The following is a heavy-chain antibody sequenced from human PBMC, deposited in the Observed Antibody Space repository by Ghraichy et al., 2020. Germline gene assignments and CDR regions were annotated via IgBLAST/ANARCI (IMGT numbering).Heavy chain of an antibody. CDR2: INHSGST. Sequence: SETLSLTCAVYGGSFSGYYWSWIRQPPGKGLEWIGEINHSGSTNYNPSLKSRVTISVDTSKNQFSLKLSSVTAADTAVYYCARGVIGRERWLQRRPLDYWGQGTLVTVSS. CDR1: GGSFSGYY. J-gene: IGHJ4*02. V-gene: IGHV4-34*01. D-gene: IGHD5-24*01. CDR3: ARGVIGRERWLQRRPLDY.